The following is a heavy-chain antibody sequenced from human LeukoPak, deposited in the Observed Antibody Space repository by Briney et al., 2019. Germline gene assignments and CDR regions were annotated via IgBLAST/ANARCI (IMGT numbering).Heavy chain of an antibody. CDR3: AKVAGDRMDY. D-gene: IGHD6-13*01. Sequence: ASVKVSFTSSGYTFATYGFCWVRQAPGHGLEWMGWISANTGKTDYAQKFQGRVTMTTDTSTSTAYMELRSLRPDDTAVYYCAKVAGDRMDYWGQGTLLTVSS. CDR2: ISANTGKT. V-gene: IGHV1-18*01. J-gene: IGHJ4*02. CDR1: GYTFATYG.